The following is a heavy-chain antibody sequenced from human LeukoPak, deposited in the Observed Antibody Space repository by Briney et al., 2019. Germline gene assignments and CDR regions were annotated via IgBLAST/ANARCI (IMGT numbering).Heavy chain of an antibody. D-gene: IGHD3-22*01. CDR2: INPNSGGT. J-gene: IGHJ6*02. CDR1: GYTFTGYY. Sequence: ASVKVSCKASGYTFTGYYMHWVRQAPGQGLEWMGWINPNSGGTNYAQKFQGRVTMTRDTSISTAYMELSRLRSDDTAVYYCARDGYSENYYGMDVWGQGTTVTVSS. CDR3: ARDGYSENYYGMDV. V-gene: IGHV1-2*02.